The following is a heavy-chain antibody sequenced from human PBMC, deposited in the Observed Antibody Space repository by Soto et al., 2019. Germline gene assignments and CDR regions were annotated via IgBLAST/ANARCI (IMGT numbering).Heavy chain of an antibody. V-gene: IGHV3-23*01. CDR3: ARGDYYDTSGPFSDAFDI. CDR1: GFIFSTYA. Sequence: GGSLRLSCAASGFIFSTYAMSWVRQAPGKGLEWVSVISGSGGSTYYADSVKGRFTISRDNSKSTLYLQMNSLRAEDTAVYYCARGDYYDTSGPFSDAFDIWGQGTMVTVSS. D-gene: IGHD3-22*01. J-gene: IGHJ3*02. CDR2: ISGSGGST.